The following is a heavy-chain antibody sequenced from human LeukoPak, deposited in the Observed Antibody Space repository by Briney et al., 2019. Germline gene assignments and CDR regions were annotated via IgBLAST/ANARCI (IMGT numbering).Heavy chain of an antibody. CDR3: ARATPEMATPFDY. Sequence: SETLSLTCAVYGGSFSGYYWSWIRQPPGKGLEWIGYIYYSGSTYYNPSLKSRVTISVDTSKNQFSLKLSSVTAADTAVYYCARATPEMATPFDYWGQGTLVTVSS. J-gene: IGHJ4*02. CDR1: GGSFSGYY. CDR2: IYYSGST. V-gene: IGHV4-34*09. D-gene: IGHD5-24*01.